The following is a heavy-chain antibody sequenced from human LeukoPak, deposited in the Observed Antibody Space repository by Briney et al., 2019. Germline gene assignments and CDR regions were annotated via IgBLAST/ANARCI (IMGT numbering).Heavy chain of an antibody. V-gene: IGHV4-30-2*01. CDR3: ARSTVTTIGGYFDY. J-gene: IGHJ4*02. CDR1: GGSISSGDYY. Sequence: SETLSLTCTVSGGSISSGDYYWSWIRQPPGKGLEWIGYIYHSGSTYYNPSLKSRVTISVDRSKNQFSLKLSSVTAADTAVYYCARSTVTTIGGYFDYWGQGTLVTVSS. D-gene: IGHD4-17*01. CDR2: IYHSGST.